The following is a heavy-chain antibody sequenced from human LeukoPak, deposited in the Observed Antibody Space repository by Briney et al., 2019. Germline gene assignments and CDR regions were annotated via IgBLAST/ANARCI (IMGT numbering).Heavy chain of an antibody. J-gene: IGHJ4*02. CDR1: GGTFSSYA. D-gene: IGHD3-9*01. CDR2: IIPIFGTA. CDR3: AREETYYDILTGYFLAGFFDY. V-gene: IGHV1-69*05. Sequence: SVKVSCKASGGTFSSYAISWVRQAPGQGLEWMGGIIPIFGTANYAQKFQGRVTITTDESTSTAYMELSSLRSEDTAVYYCAREETYYDILTGYFLAGFFDYWGQGTLVTVSS.